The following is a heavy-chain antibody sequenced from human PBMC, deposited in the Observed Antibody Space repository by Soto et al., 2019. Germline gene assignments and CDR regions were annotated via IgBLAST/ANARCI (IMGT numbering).Heavy chain of an antibody. D-gene: IGHD1-26*01. V-gene: IGHV3-23*01. J-gene: IGHJ6*02. CDR1: GFTFSSYP. CDR3: AKVITTDFSYSYGMDA. Sequence: EVQLLESGGSLGQPGGSLRLSCAASGFTFSSYPMVWVRQAPGKGLESISSISGSGTSYYADSVKGRFTISRDNSENTLYLQMNSLRADDKAVHFCAKVITTDFSYSYGMDAWGQGTTVTVSS. CDR2: ISGSGTS.